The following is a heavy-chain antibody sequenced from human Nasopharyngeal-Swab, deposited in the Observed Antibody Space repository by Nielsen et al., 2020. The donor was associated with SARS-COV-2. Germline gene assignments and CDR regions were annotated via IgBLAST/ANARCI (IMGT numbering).Heavy chain of an antibody. Sequence: SLKISCAASGFTFSSYSMNWVRQAPGKGLEWVGFIRSKAYGGTTEYAASVKGRFTISRDDSKSIAYLQMNSLKTEDTAVYYCTRERDSGRTYYYYYGMDVWGQGTTVTVSS. D-gene: IGHD6-19*01. CDR1: GFTFSSYS. CDR3: TRERDSGRTYYYYYGMDV. CDR2: IRSKAYGGTT. V-gene: IGHV3-49*04. J-gene: IGHJ6*02.